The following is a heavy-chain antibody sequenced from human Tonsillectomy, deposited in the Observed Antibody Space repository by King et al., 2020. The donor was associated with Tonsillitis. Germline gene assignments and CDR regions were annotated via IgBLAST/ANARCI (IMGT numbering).Heavy chain of an antibody. D-gene: IGHD6-6*01. CDR1: GFTFSSYS. V-gene: IGHV3-21*01. J-gene: IGHJ6*02. CDR2: ISNSSSYI. CDR3: ARSGEQHVPGGYYYYGMDV. Sequence: VQLVQSGGGLVKPGGSLRLSCAASGFTFSSYSMNWVRQAPGKGLEWVSSISNSSSYIYYADSEKVRFTIFRDNAKNSLYLQMNSLRAEDTAVYYCARSGEQHVPGGYYYYGMDVWGQGTTVTVSS.